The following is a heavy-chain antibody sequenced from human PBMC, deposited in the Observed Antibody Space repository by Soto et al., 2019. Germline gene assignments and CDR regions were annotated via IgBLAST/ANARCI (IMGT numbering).Heavy chain of an antibody. CDR2: LSGSGVTT. J-gene: IGHJ4*02. CDR3: AKSTYYDIVTHTVE. D-gene: IGHD3-9*01. Sequence: GGSLRLSCAASGFTFSSYAMSWVRQAPGKGLEWVPGLSGSGVTTYYAASVTGRLAISRANSTSKLYLQMNSLRADDNAVYYCAKSTYYDIVTHTVEWGQGT. CDR1: GFTFSSYA. V-gene: IGHV3-23*01.